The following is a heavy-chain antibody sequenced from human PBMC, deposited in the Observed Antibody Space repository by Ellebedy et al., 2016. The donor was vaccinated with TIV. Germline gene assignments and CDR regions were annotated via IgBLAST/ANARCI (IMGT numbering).Heavy chain of an antibody. V-gene: IGHV1-18*01. CDR1: GYTFTSYG. J-gene: IGHJ6*03. D-gene: IGHD2-2*02. CDR2: ISAYNGNT. Sequence: ASVKVSXXASGYTFTSYGISWVRQAPGQGLEWMGWISAYNGNTNYAQKLQGRVTMTTDTSTSTAYMELRSLRSDDTAVYYCARDAGYCSSTSCYSPLYYMDVWGKGTTVTVSS. CDR3: ARDAGYCSSTSCYSPLYYMDV.